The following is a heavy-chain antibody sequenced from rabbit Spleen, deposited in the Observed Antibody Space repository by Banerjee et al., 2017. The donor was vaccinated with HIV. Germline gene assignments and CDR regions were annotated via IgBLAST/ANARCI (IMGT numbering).Heavy chain of an antibody. CDR3: ARGGGL. CDR1: GIDFSDYYF. CDR2: IDPVFGSA. V-gene: IGHV1S43*01. Sequence: QQQLEESGGGLVKPGGTLTLTCTASGIDFSDYYFMCWVRQAPGKGLEWIGYIDPVFGSAYYASWVNGRFSISRENTQNTVSLQLNSLTAADTATYFCARGGGLWGQGTLVTVS. J-gene: IGHJ3*01.